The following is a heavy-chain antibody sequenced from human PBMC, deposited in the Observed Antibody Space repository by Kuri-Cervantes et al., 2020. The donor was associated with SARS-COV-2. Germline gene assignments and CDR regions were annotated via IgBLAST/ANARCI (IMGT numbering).Heavy chain of an antibody. J-gene: IGHJ4*02. CDR1: GGTFSTAI. CDR2: IMPALGMP. D-gene: IGHD6-19*01. Sequence: VKVSCKASGGTFSTAIISWVRQGPGQGLEWMGGIMPALGMPNYAQKFRDRVTITADTSTATAFLELSGLKSEDTALYYCASDGVSGSLSLDFWGQGTLVTVSS. V-gene: IGHV1-69*10. CDR3: ASDGVSGSLSLDF.